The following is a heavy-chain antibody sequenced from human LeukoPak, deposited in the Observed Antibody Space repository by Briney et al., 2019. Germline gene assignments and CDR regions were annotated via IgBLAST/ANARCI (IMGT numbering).Heavy chain of an antibody. Sequence: ASVKVSCKASGYTFTGYGISWVRQAPGQGLEWMGWISAYNGNTNYAQKLQGRVTMTTDTSTSTAYMELRSLRSYDTAVYYCARFRSGYCSGGSCSGWFDPWGQGTLVTVSS. CDR2: ISAYNGNT. J-gene: IGHJ5*02. CDR3: ARFRSGYCSGGSCSGWFDP. CDR1: GYTFTGYG. D-gene: IGHD2-15*01. V-gene: IGHV1-18*01.